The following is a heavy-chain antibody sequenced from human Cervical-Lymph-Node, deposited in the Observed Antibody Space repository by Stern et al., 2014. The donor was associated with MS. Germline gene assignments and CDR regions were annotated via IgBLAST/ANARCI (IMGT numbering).Heavy chain of an antibody. V-gene: IGHV3-73*01. CDR1: GILFSGAS. D-gene: IGHD3-10*01. CDR2: IRSKTNAYPA. CDR3: VSDGSGWRN. J-gene: IGHJ4*02. Sequence: EVQLVQSGGGLVQPGGSLKLSCAASGILFSGASMHWVRQPSGKGLEWIGRIRSKTNAYPATYTASVKGRFTISRDDSKSTTYLQMNSLKTEDTAVYYCVSDGSGWRNWGQGTLVTVSS.